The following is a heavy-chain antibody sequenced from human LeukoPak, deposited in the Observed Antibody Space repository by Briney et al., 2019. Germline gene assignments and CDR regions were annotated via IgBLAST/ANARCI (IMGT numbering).Heavy chain of an antibody. CDR1: GYSFATYW. CDR2: IYPGDSDT. J-gene: IGHJ5*02. D-gene: IGHD1-7*01. V-gene: IGHV5-51*01. CDR3: VRVGTKTPIDH. Sequence: GESLKIACKGSGYSFATYWIGWVRLMPGKGLEWMGVIYPGDSDTRYSPSFQGQFSFSADKFINTAYLWWSSLRASDTALYYCVRVGTKTPIDHWGQGTLVTVSS.